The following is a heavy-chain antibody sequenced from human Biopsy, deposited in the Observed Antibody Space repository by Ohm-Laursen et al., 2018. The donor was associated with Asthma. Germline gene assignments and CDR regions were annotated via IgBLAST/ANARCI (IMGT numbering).Heavy chain of an antibody. Sequence: SQTLFLTCTASGGYIDSHDWSWCWIRQSPGKGLQWLGYAHFSGSTHYNPSLDRRIRMSVDTSKSQVSLSLTSVSAADTAVYFCARVRRYGDIFFGMDVWGQGTTVTVSS. CDR3: ARVRRYGDIFFGMDV. J-gene: IGHJ6*01. CDR2: AHFSGST. V-gene: IGHV4-30-4*01. D-gene: IGHD4-17*01. CDR1: GGYIDSHDWS.